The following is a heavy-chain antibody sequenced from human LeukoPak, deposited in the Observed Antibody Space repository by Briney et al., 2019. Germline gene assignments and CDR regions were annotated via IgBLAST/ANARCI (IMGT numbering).Heavy chain of an antibody. D-gene: IGHD3-10*01. J-gene: IGHJ4*02. CDR2: LYYSGGT. Sequence: SETLSPTCAVSGGSISGYYWSWIRQPPGKGLEWIGYLYYSGGTSYNPSLKSRVTISADTSKNQFSLKLTSVTAADTAVYYCSRRENYFGSGTSYYFDYWGQGTLVAVSS. CDR3: SRRENYFGSGTSYYFDY. V-gene: IGHV4-59*08. CDR1: GGSISGYY.